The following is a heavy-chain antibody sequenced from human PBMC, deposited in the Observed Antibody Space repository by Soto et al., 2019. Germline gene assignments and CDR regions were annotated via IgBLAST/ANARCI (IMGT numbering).Heavy chain of an antibody. V-gene: IGHV3-48*03. CDR2: ISSSGSTI. Sequence: PGGSLRLSCAASGFTFSSYEMNWVRQAPGKGLEWVSYISSSGSTIYYADSVKGRFTISRDNAKNSLYLQMNSLRAEDTAVYYCARDTTVVTREDYYYGMDVWGQGTTVTVSS. J-gene: IGHJ6*02. CDR1: GFTFSSYE. D-gene: IGHD4-17*01. CDR3: ARDTTVVTREDYYYGMDV.